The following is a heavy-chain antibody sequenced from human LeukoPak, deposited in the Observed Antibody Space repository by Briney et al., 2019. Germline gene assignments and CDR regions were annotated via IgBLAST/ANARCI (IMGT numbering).Heavy chain of an antibody. CDR1: GGSISSYY. D-gene: IGHD3-10*01. CDR2: IYYSGST. J-gene: IGHJ4*02. CDR3: AREDRSWFGELFEGFDY. Sequence: SETLSLTCTVSGGSISSYYWSWIRQPPGKGLEWIGYIYYSGSTNYNPSLKSRVTISVDTSKNQFSLKLSSVTAADTAVYYCAREDRSWFGELFEGFDYWGQGTLVSVSS. V-gene: IGHV4-59*01.